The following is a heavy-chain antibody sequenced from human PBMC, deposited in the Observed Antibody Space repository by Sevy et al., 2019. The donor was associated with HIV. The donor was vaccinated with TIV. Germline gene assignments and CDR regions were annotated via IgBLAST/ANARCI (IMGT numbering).Heavy chain of an antibody. Sequence: ASVKVSCKASGYPFSSYGISWVRQAPGQGLEWMGWISADSGNSNCAQNLQGRVTMTTDTSTSTAYMELRRLRFDDTAVYYCARDLGGYGGNSIDYWGQGTLVTVSS. J-gene: IGHJ4*02. D-gene: IGHD2-21*02. CDR1: GYPFSSYG. CDR3: ARDLGGYGGNSIDY. V-gene: IGHV1-18*01. CDR2: ISADSGNS.